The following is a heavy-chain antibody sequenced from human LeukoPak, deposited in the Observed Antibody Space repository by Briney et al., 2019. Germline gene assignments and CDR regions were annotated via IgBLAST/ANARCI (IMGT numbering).Heavy chain of an antibody. D-gene: IGHD4-23*01. CDR1: GYTFTSYY. J-gene: IGHJ4*02. V-gene: IGHV1-46*01. Sequence: ASVKVSCKASGYTFTSYYMHWVRPAPGQGLEWMGIINPSGGSTSYAQKFQGRVTMTRDTSTSTVYMELSSLRSEDTAVYYCAREAQDYGGNRYFDYWGQGTLVTVSS. CDR3: AREAQDYGGNRYFDY. CDR2: INPSGGST.